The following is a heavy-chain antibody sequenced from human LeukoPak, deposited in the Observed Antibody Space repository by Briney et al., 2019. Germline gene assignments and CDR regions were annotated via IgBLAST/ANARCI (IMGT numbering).Heavy chain of an antibody. Sequence: SETLSLTCTVSGGSINSYYWSWIRQPPGKGLEWIGYIYYSETINYNPSLKSRVTISLDTSKNQVSLKLTSVTAADTAVYYCARHLERWLQEIGAFDIWGQGTMVTVSS. CDR1: GGSINSYY. J-gene: IGHJ3*02. V-gene: IGHV4-59*01. CDR2: IYYSETI. D-gene: IGHD5-24*01. CDR3: ARHLERWLQEIGAFDI.